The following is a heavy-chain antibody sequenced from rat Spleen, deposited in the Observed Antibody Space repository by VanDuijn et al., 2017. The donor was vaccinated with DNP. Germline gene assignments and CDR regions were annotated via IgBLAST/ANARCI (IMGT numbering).Heavy chain of an antibody. Sequence: EVQLVESGGGLVQPGRSLTLSCAVSGFTFSNHGMAWVRQAPTKGLEWVASISTGGGITYYRDSVKGRFTITRDDAKNTQYLQMDSLRSEDTATYYCARHAAYSSYIYGFAYWGQGTLVTVSS. D-gene: IGHD1-2*01. CDR2: ISTGGGIT. V-gene: IGHV5S13*01. CDR3: ARHAAYSSYIYGFAY. CDR1: GFTFSNHG. J-gene: IGHJ3*01.